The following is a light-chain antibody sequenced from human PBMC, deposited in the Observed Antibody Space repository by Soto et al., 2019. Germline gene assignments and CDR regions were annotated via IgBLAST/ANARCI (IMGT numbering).Light chain of an antibody. Sequence: IQLTQSPSSLSASVGDRVTITCRASQDITSYLAWYQQKPGKAPNRLIYGASTLQTGVPSRFSGSRSGTDFTLTISSLQPEDFATYYCQQLHSYPYTFGRGTKLEIK. CDR3: QQLHSYPYT. V-gene: IGKV1-9*01. CDR1: QDITSY. CDR2: GAS. J-gene: IGKJ2*01.